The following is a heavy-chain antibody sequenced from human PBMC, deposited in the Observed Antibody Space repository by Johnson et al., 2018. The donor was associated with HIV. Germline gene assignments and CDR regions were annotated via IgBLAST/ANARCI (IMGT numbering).Heavy chain of an antibody. J-gene: IGHJ3*01. CDR3: ATDLDVLLWFGDAFDV. D-gene: IGHD3-10*01. CDR2: ISYDGSNK. V-gene: IGHV3-30*03. CDR1: GFRFSDHY. Sequence: QVQLVESGGGVVQPGRSLRLSCVASGFRFSDHYMSWIRQAPGKGLEWVAVISYDGSNKYYADSVKGRFTISRDNSKNTLYLQMNSLKTEDTAVYYCATDLDVLLWFGDAFDVWGQGTMVTVSS.